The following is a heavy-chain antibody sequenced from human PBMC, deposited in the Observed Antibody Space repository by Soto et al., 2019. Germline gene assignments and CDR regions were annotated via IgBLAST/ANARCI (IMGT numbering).Heavy chain of an antibody. CDR3: ARGNSGFYYYYMDV. CDR2: IYYSGST. D-gene: IGHD5-12*01. V-gene: IGHV4-59*01. J-gene: IGHJ6*03. Sequence: SETLSLTCTVSGGSISSYYWSWIRQPPGKGLEWIGYIYYSGSTNYNPSLKSRVTISVDTSKNQFSLKMSSVTAADTAVYYCARGNSGFYYYYMDVWGKGTTVTVSS. CDR1: GGSISSYY.